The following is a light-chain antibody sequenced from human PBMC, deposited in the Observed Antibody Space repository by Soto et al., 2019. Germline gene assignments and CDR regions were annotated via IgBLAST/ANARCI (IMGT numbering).Light chain of an antibody. CDR1: QDIHTW. J-gene: IGKJ4*01. CDR2: AAS. CDR3: HQATSFPFT. V-gene: IGKV1-12*02. Sequence: DIQMTQSPSSVSASVGDRVTITCRASQDIHTWLAWYQQKPGKAPKLLIYAASSLQSGVPPRFSGSGSGTDFTLTISSLQPEDFATYYCHQATSFPFTFGGGTKVEIK.